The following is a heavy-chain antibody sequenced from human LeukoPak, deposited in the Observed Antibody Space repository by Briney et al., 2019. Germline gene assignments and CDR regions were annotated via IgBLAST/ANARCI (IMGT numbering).Heavy chain of an antibody. CDR1: GFTLSGHS. CDR2: ISTSGTIE. J-gene: IGHJ2*01. Sequence: GGALRLSCVASGFTLSGHSMNWVRQSPGKGLEWVSYISTSGTIEFYADSVKGRFVISRENGKNALYLQMHSLRAEDTAVYFCARDSGRYCTIDSCYTDFDLWGRGTLVSVSS. CDR3: ARDSGRYCTIDSCYTDFDL. D-gene: IGHD2-2*02. V-gene: IGHV3-48*04.